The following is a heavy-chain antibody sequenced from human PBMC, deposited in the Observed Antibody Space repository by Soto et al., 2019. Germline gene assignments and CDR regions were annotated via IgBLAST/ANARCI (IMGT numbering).Heavy chain of an antibody. D-gene: IGHD3-16*01. V-gene: IGHV3-9*01. CDR3: AKEMITFGDFNYYYMDV. CDR2: ISWHSGTI. J-gene: IGHJ6*03. CDR1: GFTFDQYT. Sequence: EVQLVESGGGLVQPGRSLRLACAASGFTFDQYTMHWVRQAPGKGLEWVSSISWHSGTIGYADSVKGRFTISRDNAKNSLYLQMKSLRGDDTALYYCAKEMITFGDFNYYYMDVWGNGTTVTVSS.